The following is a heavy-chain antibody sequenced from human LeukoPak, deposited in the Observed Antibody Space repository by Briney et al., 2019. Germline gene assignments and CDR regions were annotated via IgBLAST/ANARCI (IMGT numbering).Heavy chain of an antibody. D-gene: IGHD6-19*01. CDR2: IDPNSGGT. CDR1: GYTFTGYY. V-gene: IGHV1-2*02. CDR3: ARGVRSSGYLYYFDY. Sequence: ASVKVSCKASGYTFTGYYMHWVRQSPGQGLEWMGWIDPNSGGTNYAQKFQGRVTMTRDTSISTAYMELSRLRSDDTAVYYCARGVRSSGYLYYFDYWGQGTLVTVSS. J-gene: IGHJ4*02.